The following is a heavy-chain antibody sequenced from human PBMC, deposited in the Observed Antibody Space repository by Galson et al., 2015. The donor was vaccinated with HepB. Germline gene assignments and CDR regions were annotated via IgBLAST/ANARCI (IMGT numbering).Heavy chain of an antibody. Sequence: QSGAEVKKPGESLKISCEASGYSFFNYWIGWVRQKPGKGLEWMGIIYPGASDTRYSPSFQGQVTLSADRPINTAYLQWSSLKTSDTAVYYCARRGFGDKPTDAFDIWGQGTMVTVSS. J-gene: IGHJ3*02. CDR1: GYSFFNYW. CDR2: IYPGASDT. CDR3: ARRGFGDKPTDAFDI. D-gene: IGHD3-10*01. V-gene: IGHV5-51*04.